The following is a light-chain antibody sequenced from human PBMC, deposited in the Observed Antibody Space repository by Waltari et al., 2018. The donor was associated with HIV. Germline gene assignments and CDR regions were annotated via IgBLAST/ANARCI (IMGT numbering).Light chain of an antibody. CDR3: SSYTSSNTVV. J-gene: IGLJ2*01. CDR1: SSDVGGYNY. CDR2: EVT. V-gene: IGLV2-14*01. Sequence: QSALTQPASVSGSPGQSITIACTGTSSDVGGYNYVPWYQQHPGKAPKVMIYEVTNRPSGVSNRFSGSKSGNTASLTISGLQAEDEADYYCSSYTSSNTVVFGGGTKLTVL.